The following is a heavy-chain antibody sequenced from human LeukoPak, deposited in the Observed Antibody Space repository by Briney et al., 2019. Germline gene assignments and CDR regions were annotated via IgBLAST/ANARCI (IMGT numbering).Heavy chain of an antibody. CDR3: AGSMVRGVTSDY. CDR1: GFTFSSYG. V-gene: IGHV3-30*03. CDR2: ISYDGSNK. Sequence: GGSLRLSCAASGFTFSSYGMHWVRQAPGKGLEWVAVISYDGSNKYYVDSVKGRFTISRDNAKNSLYLQMNSLRAEDTAVYYCAGSMVRGVTSDYWGQGTLVTVSS. J-gene: IGHJ4*02. D-gene: IGHD3-10*01.